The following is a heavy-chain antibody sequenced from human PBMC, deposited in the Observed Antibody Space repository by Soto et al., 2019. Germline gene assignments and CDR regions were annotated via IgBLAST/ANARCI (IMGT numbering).Heavy chain of an antibody. CDR1: GGTFSSYA. CDR2: IIPIFGTA. Sequence: GASVKVSCKASGGTFSSYAISWVRQAPGQGLEWMGGIIPIFGTANYAQKFQGRVTITADESTSTAYMELSSLRSEDTAVYYCASFLVYYDSSGYVWDDAFDIWG. V-gene: IGHV1-69*13. CDR3: ASFLVYYDSSGYVWDDAFDI. D-gene: IGHD3-22*01. J-gene: IGHJ3*02.